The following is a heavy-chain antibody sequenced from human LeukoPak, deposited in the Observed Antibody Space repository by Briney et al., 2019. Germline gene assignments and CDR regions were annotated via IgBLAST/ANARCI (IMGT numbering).Heavy chain of an antibody. J-gene: IGHJ4*02. V-gene: IGHV1-69*01. D-gene: IGHD3-3*01. Sequence: SVKVSCKASGGTFSSYAISWVRQAPGQGLEWMGGIIPIFGTANYAQKFQGRVTITADESTSTAYMELSSLRSEDTAVYYCARLYDFWSGYSSHWGQGTLVTVSS. CDR3: ARLYDFWSGYSSH. CDR2: IIPIFGTA. CDR1: GGTFSSYA.